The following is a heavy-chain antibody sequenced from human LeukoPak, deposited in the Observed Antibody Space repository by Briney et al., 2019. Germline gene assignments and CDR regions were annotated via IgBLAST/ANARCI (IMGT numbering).Heavy chain of an antibody. V-gene: IGHV3-30*02. CDR2: IRYDGSNK. CDR3: AKESLSIAAAGGSVY. D-gene: IGHD6-13*01. CDR1: GFTFSSYG. Sequence: GRSLRLSCAASGFTFSSYGMHWVRQAPGKGLEWVAFIRYDGSNKYYADSVKGRFTISRDNSKNTLYPQMNSLRAEDTAVYYCAKESLSIAAAGGSVYWGQGTLVTVSS. J-gene: IGHJ4*02.